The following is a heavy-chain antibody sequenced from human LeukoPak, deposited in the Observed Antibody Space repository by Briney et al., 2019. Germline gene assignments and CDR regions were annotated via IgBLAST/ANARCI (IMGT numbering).Heavy chain of an antibody. V-gene: IGHV3-48*04. D-gene: IGHD5-18*01. CDR1: GFTFSSYS. CDR2: ISSSSSTI. Sequence: GGSLRLSCAASGFTFSSYSMNWVRQAPGKGLEWVSYISSSSSTIYYADSVKGRSTISRDNAKNSLYLQMNSLRAEDTAVYYCAREDTAMMLGSFDYWGQGTLVTVSS. J-gene: IGHJ4*02. CDR3: AREDTAMMLGSFDY.